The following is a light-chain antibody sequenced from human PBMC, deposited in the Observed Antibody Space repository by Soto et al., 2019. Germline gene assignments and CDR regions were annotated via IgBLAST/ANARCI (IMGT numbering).Light chain of an antibody. CDR1: HSISSY. Sequence: EIVLTQSPATLSLSPGERATLSCRASHSISSYLAWYQHKPGQAPRLLIFDASDRASGIPVRFSGSGSGTDFTLTISSLEPEDFAVYYCQQYVTSPWAFGQGTKVAIE. J-gene: IGKJ1*01. CDR2: DAS. V-gene: IGKV3-11*01. CDR3: QQYVTSPWA.